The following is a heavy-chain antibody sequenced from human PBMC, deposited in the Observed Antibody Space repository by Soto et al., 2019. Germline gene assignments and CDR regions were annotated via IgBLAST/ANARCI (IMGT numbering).Heavy chain of an antibody. V-gene: IGHV4-59*01. CDR3: ARGQYYDFWSGYYLYYYGMDV. Sequence: PSETLSLTCTVSGGSISSYYWSWIRQPPGKGLEWIGYIYYSGSTNYNPSLKSRVTISVDTSKNQFSLKLSSVTAADTAVYYCARGQYYDFWSGYYLYYYGMDVWGQGTTVTVS. D-gene: IGHD3-3*01. CDR1: GGSISSYY. J-gene: IGHJ6*02. CDR2: IYYSGST.